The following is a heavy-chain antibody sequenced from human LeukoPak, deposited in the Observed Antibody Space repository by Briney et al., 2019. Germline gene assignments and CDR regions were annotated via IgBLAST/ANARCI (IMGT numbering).Heavy chain of an antibody. J-gene: IGHJ4*02. CDR1: GGSFSGYY. CDR3: ARGDHSSGWRDFGY. CDR2: INHSGST. V-gene: IGHV4-34*01. D-gene: IGHD6-19*01. Sequence: SETLSLTCAVYGGSFSGYYWSWIRQPPGKGLEWIGEINHSGSTNYNPSLKSRVTISVDTSKNQFSLKLSSVTAADTAVYYCARGDHSSGWRDFGYWGQGTLVTVSS.